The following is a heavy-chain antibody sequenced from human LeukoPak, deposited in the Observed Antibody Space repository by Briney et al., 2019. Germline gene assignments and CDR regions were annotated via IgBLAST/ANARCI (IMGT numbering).Heavy chain of an antibody. J-gene: IGHJ4*02. V-gene: IGHV3-7*01. Sequence: GGSLRLSCAASGFTFRDYWMSRMRQAPGKGLEWVANIKYDGDEEYYVDSVKGRFIISRDNAKNSLYLQLNSLRVEDTAVYYCRSGGAAPGAFDNWGQGTLVTVSP. CDR3: RSGGAAPGAFDN. D-gene: IGHD4/OR15-4a*01. CDR2: IKYDGDEE. CDR1: GFTFRDYW.